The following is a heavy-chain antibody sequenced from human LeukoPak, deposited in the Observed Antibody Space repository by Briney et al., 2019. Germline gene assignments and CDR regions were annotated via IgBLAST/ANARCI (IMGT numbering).Heavy chain of an antibody. V-gene: IGHV3-7*01. D-gene: IGHD3-10*01. CDR2: IKQDGSEK. CDR3: AGGPTYYYGPGSHWYFDL. J-gene: IGHJ2*01. Sequence: PGGSLRLSCAASGFTFSSYWMSWVRQAPGKGLEWVANIKQDGSEKYYVDSVKGRFTISRDNAKNSLYLQMNSLRAEDTAVYYCAGGPTYYYGPGSHWYFDLWGRGTLVTVPS. CDR1: GFTFSSYW.